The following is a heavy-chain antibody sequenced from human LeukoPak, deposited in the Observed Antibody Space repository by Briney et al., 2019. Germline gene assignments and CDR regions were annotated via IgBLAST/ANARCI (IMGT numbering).Heavy chain of an antibody. Sequence: SQTLSLTCTVSGGSISSGSYYWSWIRQPAGKGLEWIGRIYTSGSTNYNPSLKSRVTISVGTSKNQFSLKLSSVTAADTAVYYCAREGQQLVPYYMDVWGKGTTVAVSS. D-gene: IGHD6-13*01. CDR3: AREGQQLVPYYMDV. CDR1: GGSISSGSYY. J-gene: IGHJ6*03. CDR2: IYTSGST. V-gene: IGHV4-61*02.